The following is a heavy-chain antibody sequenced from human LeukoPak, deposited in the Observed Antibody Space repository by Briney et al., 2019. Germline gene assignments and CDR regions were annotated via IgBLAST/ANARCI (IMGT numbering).Heavy chain of an antibody. CDR2: IYSGGSR. J-gene: IGHJ4*02. CDR1: GFTVSSNY. Sequence: PGGSLRLSCAASGFTVSSNYMSWVRQAPGKGLEWVSVIYSGGSRYYADSVKGRFTISRDNSKNTLYLQMNSLRAEDTAVYYCARIHTGTVRGAHRGEDYWGQGTLVTVSS. CDR3: ARIHTGTVRGAHRGEDY. D-gene: IGHD3-10*01. V-gene: IGHV3-66*01.